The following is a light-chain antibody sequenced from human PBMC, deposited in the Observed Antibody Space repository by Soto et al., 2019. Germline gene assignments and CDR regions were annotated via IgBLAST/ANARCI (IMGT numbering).Light chain of an antibody. Sequence: DTQMTQSPSSLSASVGDRVTITCRASHPININLVWFQQKPGKAPKSLIYAATNLQSGVPSRFSGSGGGTDFSLTISSLQPEDVATYYCQHYQRYPPSFGGGTKLEIK. CDR1: HPININ. CDR2: AAT. V-gene: IGKV1-16*01. CDR3: QHYQRYPPS. J-gene: IGKJ4*01.